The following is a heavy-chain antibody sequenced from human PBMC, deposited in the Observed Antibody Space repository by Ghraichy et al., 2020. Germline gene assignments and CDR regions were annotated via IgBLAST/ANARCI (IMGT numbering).Heavy chain of an antibody. CDR2: IYYSGST. Sequence: SQTLSLTCTVSGGSISSGGYYWSWIRQHPGKGLEWIGYIYYSGSTYYNPSLKSRVTISVDTSKNQFSLKLSSVTAADTAVYYCARVFLTPTVTTSYYYYGMDVWGQGTTVTVSS. D-gene: IGHD4-17*01. J-gene: IGHJ6*02. V-gene: IGHV4-31*03. CDR1: GGSISSGGYY. CDR3: ARVFLTPTVTTSYYYYGMDV.